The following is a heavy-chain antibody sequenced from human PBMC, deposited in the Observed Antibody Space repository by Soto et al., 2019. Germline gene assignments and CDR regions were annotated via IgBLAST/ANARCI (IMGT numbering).Heavy chain of an antibody. J-gene: IGHJ6*02. CDR2: ISAYNGNT. V-gene: IGHV1-18*01. Sequence: ASVKVSCKASGYTFTSYGISWVRQAPGQGLEWMGWISAYNGNTNYAQKLQGRVTMTTDTSTSTAYMELRSLRSDDTAVYYCARGHYDFWSGNQYYYYYGMDVWGQGTTVTVSS. CDR3: ARGHYDFWSGNQYYYYYGMDV. CDR1: GYTFTSYG. D-gene: IGHD3-3*01.